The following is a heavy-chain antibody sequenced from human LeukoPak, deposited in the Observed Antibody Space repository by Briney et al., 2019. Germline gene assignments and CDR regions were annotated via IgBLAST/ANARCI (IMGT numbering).Heavy chain of an antibody. D-gene: IGHD6-13*01. Sequence: PGGSLRLSCAASGFTFSSYEMNWVRQAPGKGLEWVSYISSSGSTIYYADSVKGRFTISRDNAKNSLYLQMNSLRAEDMAVYYCATDGGPEYSSSWYLYWGQGTLVTVSS. CDR3: ATDGGPEYSSSWYLY. J-gene: IGHJ4*02. CDR2: ISSSGSTI. V-gene: IGHV3-48*03. CDR1: GFTFSSYE.